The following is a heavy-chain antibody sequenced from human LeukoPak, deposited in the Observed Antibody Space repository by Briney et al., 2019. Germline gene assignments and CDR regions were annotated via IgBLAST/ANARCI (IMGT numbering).Heavy chain of an antibody. D-gene: IGHD3-3*01. CDR1: GFTFSSYS. J-gene: IGHJ5*02. V-gene: IGHV3-23*01. CDR3: AKVRFLEWLSRNWFDP. Sequence: GGSLRLSCAASGFTFSSYSMNWVRQAPGKGLEWVSAISGSGGSTYYADSVKGRFTISRDNSKNTLYLQMNSLRAEDTAVYYCAKVRFLEWLSRNWFDPWGQGTLVTVSS. CDR2: ISGSGGST.